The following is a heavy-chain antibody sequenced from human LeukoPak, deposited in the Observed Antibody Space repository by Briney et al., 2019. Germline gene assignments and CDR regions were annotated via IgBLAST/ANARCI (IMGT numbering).Heavy chain of an antibody. CDR2: ISAYNGNT. D-gene: IGHD3-10*01. V-gene: IGHV1-18*01. CDR1: GGTFSSYA. J-gene: IGHJ4*02. Sequence: ASVKVSCKASGGTFSSYAISWVRQAPGQGLEWMGWISAYNGNTNYAQKLQGRVTMTTDTSTSTAYMELRSLRSDDTAVYYCAREANYYGSGSYLDYWGQGTLVTVSS. CDR3: AREANYYGSGSYLDY.